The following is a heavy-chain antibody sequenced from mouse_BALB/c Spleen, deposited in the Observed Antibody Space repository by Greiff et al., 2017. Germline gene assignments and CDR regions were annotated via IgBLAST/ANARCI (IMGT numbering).Heavy chain of an antibody. Sequence: EVKLVESGGGLVKPGGSLKLSCAASGFTFSSYAMPWVRQSPEKRLEWVAEISSGGSYTNYTDTVTGRFTIAGDNARNTLYLEMSSLRSEDAAMYYCTRLQTTGRTFDDWGQGTTVTVSS. J-gene: IGHJ1*01. CDR2: ISSGGSYT. CDR1: GFTFSSYA. CDR3: TRLQTTGRTFDD. D-gene: IGHD4-1*02. V-gene: IGHV5-9-4*01.